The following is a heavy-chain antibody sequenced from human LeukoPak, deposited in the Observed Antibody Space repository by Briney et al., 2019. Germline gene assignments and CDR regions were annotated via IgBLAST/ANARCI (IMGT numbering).Heavy chain of an antibody. CDR2: IYTTGKT. CDR3: ARHGYTASHYFLDF. V-gene: IGHV4-4*07. J-gene: IGHJ4*02. Sequence: SETLSLTCTVSFGSINSYYWGWVRQPAGRGLEWIGRIYTTGKTDYSPSLKSRLTMSVDTSKRQFSLNLRSVTAADTAIYYCARHGYTASHYFLDFWSQGTLVTVSS. CDR1: FGSINSYY. D-gene: IGHD3-16*01.